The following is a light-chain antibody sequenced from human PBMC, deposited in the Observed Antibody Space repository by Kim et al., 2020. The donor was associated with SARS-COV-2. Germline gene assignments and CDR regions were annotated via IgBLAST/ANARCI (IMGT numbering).Light chain of an antibody. Sequence: LSPGERATLSCRASQSVSSYLAWYQQKPGQAPRLLIYDASNRATGIPARFSGSGSGTDFTLTISSLEPEDFAVYYCQQRSNWPPITFGQGTRLE. J-gene: IGKJ5*01. CDR1: QSVSSY. CDR2: DAS. CDR3: QQRSNWPPIT. V-gene: IGKV3-11*01.